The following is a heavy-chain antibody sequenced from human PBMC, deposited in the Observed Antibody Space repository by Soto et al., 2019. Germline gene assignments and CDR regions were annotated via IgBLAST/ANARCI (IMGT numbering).Heavy chain of an antibody. D-gene: IGHD3-3*02. J-gene: IGHJ6*02. CDR1: GGSFSGYY. CDR3: ARGGTFFEWLRYYYYGMDV. Sequence: SETLSLTCAVYGGSFSGYYWSWIRQPPGKGLEWIGEINHSGSTNYNPSLKSRVTISVDTSKNQFSLKLSSVTAADTAVYYCARGGTFFEWLRYYYYGMDVWGQGTTVTVSS. V-gene: IGHV4-34*01. CDR2: INHSGST.